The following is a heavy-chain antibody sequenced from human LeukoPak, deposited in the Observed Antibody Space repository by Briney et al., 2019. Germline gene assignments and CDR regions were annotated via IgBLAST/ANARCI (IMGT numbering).Heavy chain of an antibody. CDR3: ARDLWNFYDDSGYTRDFDS. J-gene: IGHJ5*01. V-gene: IGHV1-18*01. CDR2: IGTYGGDT. CDR1: TSR. Sequence: GSVKVSCKATSRISWVRKTPGQGLEWMGWIGTYGGDTYYAQKFQGRITVTTDTSTSTVYMELRNLRSDDTAVYYCARDLWNFYDDSGYTRDFDSWGQGTLVTVSS. D-gene: IGHD3-22*01.